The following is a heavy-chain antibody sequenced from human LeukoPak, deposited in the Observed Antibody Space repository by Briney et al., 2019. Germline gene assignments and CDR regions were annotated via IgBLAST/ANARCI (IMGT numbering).Heavy chain of an antibody. CDR3: ARVETTAWFDP. D-gene: IGHD4-17*01. Sequence: ASVKVSCKASGGTFSSYAIIWVRQAPGQGLEWMGRIIPILGIANYAQKFQGRVTITADKSTSTAYMELSSLRSEDTAVYYCARVETTAWFDPWGQGTLVTVSS. CDR1: GGTFSSYA. V-gene: IGHV1-69*04. J-gene: IGHJ5*02. CDR2: IIPILGIA.